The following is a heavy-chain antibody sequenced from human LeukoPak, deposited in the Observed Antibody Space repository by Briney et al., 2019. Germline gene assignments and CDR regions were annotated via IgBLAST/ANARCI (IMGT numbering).Heavy chain of an antibody. CDR2: ITDSGANT. CDR3: ARATQRRGDAFDI. Sequence: GGSLRLSCAASGFTFSSFAMSWVRQAPGKGLEWVSTITDSGANTYYADSVKGRFTISRDNSGTTLFLQMNSLRAEDTAVYYCARATQRRGDAFDIWGQGTMVTVSS. CDR1: GFTFSSFA. J-gene: IGHJ3*02. D-gene: IGHD6-25*01. V-gene: IGHV3-23*01.